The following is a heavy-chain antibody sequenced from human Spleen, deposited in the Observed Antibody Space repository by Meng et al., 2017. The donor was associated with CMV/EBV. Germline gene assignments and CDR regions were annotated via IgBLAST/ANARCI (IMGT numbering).Heavy chain of an antibody. CDR3: ARDRYNWNERWFDR. CDR1: GGTFSSYA. V-gene: IGHV1-69*10. CDR2: IIPLLGRT. D-gene: IGHD1-20*01. Sequence: SGGTFSSYAFTWVRQAPGQGLEWMGGIIPLLGRTNYAQKFQGRVTITADKSTTTVFMELTSLRSEGTALYYCARDRYNWNERWFDRWGQGTLVTVSS. J-gene: IGHJ5*02.